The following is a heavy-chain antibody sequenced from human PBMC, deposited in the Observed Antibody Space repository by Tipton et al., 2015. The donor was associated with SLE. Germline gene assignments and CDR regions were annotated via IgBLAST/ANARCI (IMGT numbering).Heavy chain of an antibody. CDR1: GDSIRSYY. J-gene: IGHJ4*02. CDR2: VYYSGST. V-gene: IGHV4-59*01. Sequence: GLVKPSETLSLTCSVSGDSIRSYYWSWIRQPPGKGLEWIGYVYYSGSTDYNPSLNSRVTISSGPSKNQFSLRLRSVTAADTAVYYCARETADYGDYLFDSWGQGTLVTVSS. D-gene: IGHD4-17*01. CDR3: ARETADYGDYLFDS.